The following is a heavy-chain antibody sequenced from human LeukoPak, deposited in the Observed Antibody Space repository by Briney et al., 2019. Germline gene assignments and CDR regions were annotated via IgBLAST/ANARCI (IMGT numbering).Heavy chain of an antibody. D-gene: IGHD2-21*02. CDR1: GGSISSSSYY. V-gene: IGHV4-39*01. J-gene: IGHJ5*02. CDR3: ARTRPFYCGGDCYPNWFDP. Sequence: SETLSLTCTVSGGSISSSSYYWGWIRQPPGKGLEWIGSIYYSGSAYYNPSLKSRVTISVDTSKNQFSLKLSSVTAADTAVYYCARTRPFYCGGDCYPNWFDPWGQGTLVTVSS. CDR2: IYYSGSA.